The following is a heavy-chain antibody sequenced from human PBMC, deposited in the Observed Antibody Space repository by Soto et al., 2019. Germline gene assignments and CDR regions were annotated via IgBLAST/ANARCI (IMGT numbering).Heavy chain of an antibody. CDR3: TREAYVVVTHMDV. Sequence: WASVKVSCKASGYAFSSYDIHWVRQATGQGLEWMGWMNPNSGNTGYAQKFQGRVTMTRNTSINTAYMELSSLRSEDTAVYYCTREAYVVVTHMDVWGQGTTVTVSS. CDR1: GYAFSSYD. CDR2: MNPNSGNT. D-gene: IGHD2-21*02. V-gene: IGHV1-8*01. J-gene: IGHJ6*02.